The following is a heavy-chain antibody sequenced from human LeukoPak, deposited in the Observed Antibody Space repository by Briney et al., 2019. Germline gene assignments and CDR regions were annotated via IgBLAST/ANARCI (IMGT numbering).Heavy chain of an antibody. CDR2: FYSSGST. CDR1: GGHISIYY. Sequence: PSETLSLPCTVSGGHISIYYWSWTRQPTGKGLEWIGHFYSSGSTNYNPSLKSRVTMSVDTSKNQYSLKLSSVTAADTAVYYCARDGATPSRYFDYWGQGTLVTVSS. V-gene: IGHV4-4*07. J-gene: IGHJ4*02. CDR3: ARDGATPSRYFDY. D-gene: IGHD5-24*01.